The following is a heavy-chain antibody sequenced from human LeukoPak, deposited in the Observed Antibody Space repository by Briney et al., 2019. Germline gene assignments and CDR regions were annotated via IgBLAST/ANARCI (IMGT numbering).Heavy chain of an antibody. CDR2: IFYSGST. D-gene: IGHD3-10*01. J-gene: IGHJ4*02. Sequence: PGGTLRLSCSASGFTFTTYGMSWIRQPPGKGLEWIGYIFYSGSTNYNPSLKSRVTISVDTSKNQFSLKLSSVTAADTAVYYCARGEYYYGSGSYYGFDYWGQGILVTVSS. CDR3: ARGEYYYGSGSYYGFDY. CDR1: GFTFTTYG. V-gene: IGHV4-59*01.